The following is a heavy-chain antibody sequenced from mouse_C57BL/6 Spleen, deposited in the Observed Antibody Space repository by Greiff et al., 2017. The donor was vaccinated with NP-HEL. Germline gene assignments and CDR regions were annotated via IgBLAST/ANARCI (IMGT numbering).Heavy chain of an antibody. V-gene: IGHV5-9-1*02. D-gene: IGHD2-4*01. CDR1: GFTFSSYA. CDR2: ISSGGDYI. J-gene: IGHJ4*01. CDR3: TRGDYDYDGYAMDY. Sequence: EVKLVESGEGLVKPGGSLKLSCAASGFTFSSYAMSWVRQTPEKRLEWVTYISSGGDYIYYADTVKGRFTISRDNARNTLYLQMSSLKSEDTAMYYCTRGDYDYDGYAMDYWGQGTSVTVSS.